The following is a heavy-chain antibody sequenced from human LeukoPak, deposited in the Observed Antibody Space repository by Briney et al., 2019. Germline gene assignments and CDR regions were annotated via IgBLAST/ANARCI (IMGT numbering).Heavy chain of an antibody. CDR2: ISYDGSNK. Sequence: GGSLRLSCAASGFTFSSYAMHWVRQAPGKGLEWVAVISYDGSNKYYADSVKGRLTISRDNSKNTLYLQMNSLRAEDTAVYYCAKDRGSGWDYYYGMDVWGQGTTVTVSS. CDR1: GFTFSSYA. D-gene: IGHD6-19*01. V-gene: IGHV3-30-3*01. J-gene: IGHJ6*02. CDR3: AKDRGSGWDYYYGMDV.